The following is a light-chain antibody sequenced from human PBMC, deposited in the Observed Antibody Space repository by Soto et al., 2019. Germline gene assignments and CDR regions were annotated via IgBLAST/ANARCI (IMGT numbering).Light chain of an antibody. CDR3: QKYNSAPL. J-gene: IGKJ3*01. Sequence: DIQMTQSPSSLSASVRDRVTITCRASQGISNYLAWYQQKPGKVPKLLIYAASTLQSGVPSRFSGSGSGTDFTLTISSLQPEEVATYYCQKYNSAPLFGPGTKVDIK. V-gene: IGKV1-27*01. CDR2: AAS. CDR1: QGISNY.